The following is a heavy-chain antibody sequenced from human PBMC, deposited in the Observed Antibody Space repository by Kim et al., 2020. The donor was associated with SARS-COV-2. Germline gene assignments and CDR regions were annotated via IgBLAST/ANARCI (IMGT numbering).Heavy chain of an antibody. CDR1: GGSFSGYY. D-gene: IGHD2-15*01. J-gene: IGHJ5*01. CDR3: ASGMGYCSGGSCSPPRS. V-gene: IGHV4-34*01. CDR2: INHSGST. Sequence: SETLSLTCAVYGGSFSGYYWSWIRQPPGKGLEWIGEINHSGSTNYNPSLKSRVTISVDTSKNQFSLKLSSVTAADTAVYYCASGMGYCSGGSCSPPRSWG.